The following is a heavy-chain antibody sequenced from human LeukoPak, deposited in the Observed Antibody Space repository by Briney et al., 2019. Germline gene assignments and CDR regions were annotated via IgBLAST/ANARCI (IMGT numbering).Heavy chain of an antibody. V-gene: IGHV1-2*02. J-gene: IGHJ4*02. CDR1: GYTFTGYY. CDR2: INPNRGGT. D-gene: IGHD3-10*01. CDR3: ARDFLGTMVRGVIIGFDY. Sequence: GASVKVSCKASGYTFTGYYMHWVRRATGQGLEWMGWINPNRGGTNYAQKFQGRVTMTRDTSISTAYMELSRLRSDDTAVYYCARDFLGTMVRGVIIGFDYWGQGTLVTVSS.